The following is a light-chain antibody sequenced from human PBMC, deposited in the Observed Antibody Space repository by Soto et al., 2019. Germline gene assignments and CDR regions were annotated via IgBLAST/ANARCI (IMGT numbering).Light chain of an antibody. J-gene: IGKJ2*01. CDR2: GAS. Sequence: EIVLTQSPGTLSLSPGEGATLSCRASQSVSSNYVAWYQQKPGQAPRLLIYGASSRASGIPDRFSGSGSGTDFTLTISRLDPEDFAVYYCQQYCSSPYTFGQGTKLEIK. CDR1: QSVSSNY. CDR3: QQYCSSPYT. V-gene: IGKV3-20*01.